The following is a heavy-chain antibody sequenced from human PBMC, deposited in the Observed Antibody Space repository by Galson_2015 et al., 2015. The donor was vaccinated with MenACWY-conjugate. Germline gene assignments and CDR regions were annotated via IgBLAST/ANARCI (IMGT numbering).Heavy chain of an antibody. CDR2: ISGSGGST. Sequence: SLRLSCAASGFTFSNFWMSWVRQAPGKGLEWVSAISGSGGSTYYADSVKGRFTISRDNSKNTLCLQMNSLRAEDTAVYYCAKAEAVEYFQHWGQGTLVTVSS. V-gene: IGHV3-23*01. CDR1: GFTFSNFW. J-gene: IGHJ1*01. D-gene: IGHD6-19*01. CDR3: AKAEAVEYFQH.